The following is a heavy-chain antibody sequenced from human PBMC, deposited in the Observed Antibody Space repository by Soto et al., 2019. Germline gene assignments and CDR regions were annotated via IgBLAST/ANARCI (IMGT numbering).Heavy chain of an antibody. D-gene: IGHD3-22*01. CDR2: INAGNGNT. Sequence: QVQLVQSGAEVKKPGAAVKVSCKASGYTFTSYAMHWVRQAPGQRLEWMGWINAGNGNTKYSQKFQGRVTITRDTSASTAYMEVSSLRSEDTAVYYCARGDYYDIHDYWGQGTLVTVSS. CDR3: ARGDYYDIHDY. CDR1: GYTFTSYA. J-gene: IGHJ4*02. V-gene: IGHV1-3*01.